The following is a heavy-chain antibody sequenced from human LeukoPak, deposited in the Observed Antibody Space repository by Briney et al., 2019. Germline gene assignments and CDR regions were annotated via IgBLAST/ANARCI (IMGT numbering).Heavy chain of an antibody. Sequence: GGSLRLSCAASGFTFSSNAMNWVRQAPGKGLEWVSSISSSSSYIYYADSVKGRFTISRDNAKNSLYLQMNSLRADDTAVYYCARDLSPPDCSSTSCYPDAFDIWGQGTMVTVSS. J-gene: IGHJ3*02. CDR3: ARDLSPPDCSSTSCYPDAFDI. V-gene: IGHV3-21*01. D-gene: IGHD2-2*01. CDR1: GFTFSSNA. CDR2: ISSSSSYI.